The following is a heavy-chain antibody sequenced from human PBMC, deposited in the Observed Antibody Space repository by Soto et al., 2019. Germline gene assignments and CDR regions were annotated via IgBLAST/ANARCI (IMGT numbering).Heavy chain of an antibody. D-gene: IGHD2-15*01. CDR1: GYTFTSYA. Sequence: ASVKVSCKASGYTFTSYAMHWVRQAPGQRLEWMGWINAGTGNTKYSQEFQGRVTITRDTSASTAYMELSSLRSEDTAVYYCARAQVRYCSGGSCYHYYFDYWGQGTLVTVSS. V-gene: IGHV1-3*01. CDR2: INAGTGNT. J-gene: IGHJ4*02. CDR3: ARAQVRYCSGGSCYHYYFDY.